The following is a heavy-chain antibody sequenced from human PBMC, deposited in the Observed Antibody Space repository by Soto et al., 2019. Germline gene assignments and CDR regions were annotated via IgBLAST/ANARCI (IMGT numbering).Heavy chain of an antibody. V-gene: IGHV1-69*13. J-gene: IGHJ5*02. Sequence: ASVKVSCKASGGTFSSYATSWVRQAPGQGLEWMGGIIPIFGTANYAQKFQGRVTITADESTSTAYMELSSLRSEDTAVYYCARVWSQRIAAAGTPRHNWFDPWGQGTLVTVSS. D-gene: IGHD6-13*01. CDR2: IIPIFGTA. CDR3: ARVWSQRIAAAGTPRHNWFDP. CDR1: GGTFSSYA.